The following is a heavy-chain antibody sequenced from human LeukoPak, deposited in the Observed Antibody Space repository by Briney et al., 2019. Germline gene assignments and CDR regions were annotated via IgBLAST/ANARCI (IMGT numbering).Heavy chain of an antibody. J-gene: IGHJ4*02. V-gene: IGHV3-11*01. Sequence: GGSLRLSCAASGFTFSVYYMSWIRQAPGKGLEWVSYISSSGSTIYYADSVKGRFTISRDNAKNSLYLQMNSLRAEDTAVYYCALSYYYGSGSYDWGQGTLVTVSS. CDR2: ISSSGSTI. CDR1: GFTFSVYY. CDR3: ALSYYYGSGSYD. D-gene: IGHD3-10*01.